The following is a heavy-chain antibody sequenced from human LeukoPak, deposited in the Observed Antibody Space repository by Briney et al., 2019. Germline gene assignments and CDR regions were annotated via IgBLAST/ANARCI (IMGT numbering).Heavy chain of an antibody. D-gene: IGHD6-13*01. J-gene: IGHJ6*03. CDR1: GYSFTSYW. V-gene: IGHV5-51*01. CDR2: IYPGDSDT. CDR3: ARRGRSSSWSVYYYYMDV. Sequence: GESLKISCKGSGYSFTSYWSGWVGQMPGKGLEWMGIIYPGDSDTRYSPSFQGQVTISADKSSSTGYLQWSSLKASDTAMYYCARRGRSSSWSVYYYYMDVWGKGTTVTVSS.